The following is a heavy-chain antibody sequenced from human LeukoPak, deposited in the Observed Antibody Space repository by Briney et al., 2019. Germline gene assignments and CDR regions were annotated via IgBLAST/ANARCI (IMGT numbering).Heavy chain of an antibody. CDR3: ARGGYAHYYGMDV. D-gene: IGHD5-18*01. J-gene: IGHJ6*02. CDR2: IYSGGTT. CDR1: GFTVSPNY. V-gene: IGHV3-53*01. Sequence: GGSLRLSCAASGFTVSPNYMSWVRQAPGKGLEWVSVIYSGGTTNYAGSAKGRFTISRDNSKNTVYLQMNSLRAEDTAVYYCARGGYAHYYGMDVWGQGTTVTVSS.